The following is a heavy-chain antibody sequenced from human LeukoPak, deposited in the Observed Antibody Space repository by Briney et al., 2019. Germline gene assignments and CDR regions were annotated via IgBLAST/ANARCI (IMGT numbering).Heavy chain of an antibody. V-gene: IGHV4-38-2*01. CDR3: ATDSSGYQSY. D-gene: IGHD3-22*01. Sequence: SETLSLTCAVSGYSINSGYYWGWIRQPPGKGLEWIGSFHHSGNTYYNPSLKSRVTISVDTSKNQFSLKLSSVTAADTAVYYCATDSSGYQSYWGQGTLVTVSS. CDR1: GYSINSGYY. J-gene: IGHJ4*02. CDR2: FHHSGNT.